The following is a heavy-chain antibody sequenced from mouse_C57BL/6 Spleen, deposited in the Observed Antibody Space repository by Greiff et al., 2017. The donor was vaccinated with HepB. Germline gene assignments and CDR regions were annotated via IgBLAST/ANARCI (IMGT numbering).Heavy chain of an antibody. CDR1: GDTFTSYW. D-gene: IGHD4-1*01. CDR2: IHPNSGST. CDR3: ARWEGAGAY. V-gene: IGHV1-64*01. J-gene: IGHJ3*01. Sequence: QVQLQQPGAELVKPGASVKLSCKASGDTFTSYWMHWVKQRPGQGLEWIGMIHPNSGSTNYNEKFKSKATLTVDKSSSTAYMQLSSLTSEDSAVYYCARWEGAGAYWGQGTLVTVSA.